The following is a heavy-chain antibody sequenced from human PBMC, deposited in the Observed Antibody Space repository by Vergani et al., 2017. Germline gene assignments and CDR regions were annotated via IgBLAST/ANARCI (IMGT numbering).Heavy chain of an antibody. D-gene: IGHD6-19*01. Sequence: QVQLVQSGAEVKKPGSSVKVSCKASGGTFSSYAISWVRQAPGQGLEWMGRIIPILGIANYAQKFPGRVTITADKSTSTAYMELSSLRSEDTAVYYCARAPGYSSGWYPGYYFDYWGQGTLVTVSS. CDR3: ARAPGYSSGWYPGYYFDY. J-gene: IGHJ4*02. V-gene: IGHV1-69*04. CDR1: GGTFSSYA. CDR2: IIPILGIA.